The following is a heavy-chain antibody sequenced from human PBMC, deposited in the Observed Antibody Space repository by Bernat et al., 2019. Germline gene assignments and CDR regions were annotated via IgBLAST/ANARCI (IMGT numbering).Heavy chain of an antibody. CDR1: GFTFSSYS. CDR2: ISSSSSYI. CDR3: AREGASTMSRPFDP. D-gene: IGHD3-22*01. Sequence: EVQLVESGGGLVKPGGSLRLSCAASGFTFSSYSMNWVRQAPGKGLEWVSSISSSSSYIYYADSVKGRFTSSRDNAKNSLYLQMNSLRAEDTAVYYCAREGASTMSRPFDPWGQGTLVTVSS. V-gene: IGHV3-21*01. J-gene: IGHJ5*02.